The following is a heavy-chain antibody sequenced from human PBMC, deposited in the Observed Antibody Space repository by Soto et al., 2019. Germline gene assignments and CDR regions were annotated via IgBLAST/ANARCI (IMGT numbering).Heavy chain of an antibody. CDR1: GFTFSHYA. CDR3: AKAYHYGMDV. CDR2: ISGSGDST. Sequence: GGSLRLSCAASGFTFSHYAMNWVRQAPGKGLEWVSGISGSGDSTYYADSVKGRLTVSRDNSKNTLYLQMNSLRAEDTAVYYCAKAYHYGMDVWGQGTTVTVSS. J-gene: IGHJ6*02. V-gene: IGHV3-23*01.